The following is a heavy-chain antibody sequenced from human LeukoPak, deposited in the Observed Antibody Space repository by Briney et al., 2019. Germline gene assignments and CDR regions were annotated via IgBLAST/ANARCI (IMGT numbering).Heavy chain of an antibody. CDR3: ARERGYGGKHYFDY. CDR2: INHSGST. J-gene: IGHJ4*02. D-gene: IGHD4-23*01. Sequence: SETLSLTCTVSGGSISSYYWSWIRQPPGKGLEWIGEINHSGSTNYNPSLKSRVTISVDTSKNQFSLKLSSVTAADTAVYYCARERGYGGKHYFDYWGQGTLVTVSS. CDR1: GGSISSYY. V-gene: IGHV4-34*01.